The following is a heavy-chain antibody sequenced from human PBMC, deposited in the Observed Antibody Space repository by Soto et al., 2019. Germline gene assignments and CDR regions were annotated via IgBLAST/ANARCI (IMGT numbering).Heavy chain of an antibody. CDR1: GFTFSSYS. V-gene: IGHV3-21*01. CDR3: ERDHYGSGSYPLWIDI. D-gene: IGHD3-10*01. J-gene: IGHJ3*02. CDR2: ISSSSSYI. Sequence: PGGSLRLSCAASGFTFSSYSMNWVRQAPGKGLEWVSSISSSSSYIYYADSVKGRFTISRDNAKNSLYLQMNSLRAEDTAVYYCERDHYGSGSYPLWIDIWGQGPMVTVSS.